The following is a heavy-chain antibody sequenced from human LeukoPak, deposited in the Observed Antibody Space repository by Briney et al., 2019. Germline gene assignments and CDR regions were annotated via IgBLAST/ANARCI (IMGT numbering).Heavy chain of an antibody. D-gene: IGHD6-13*01. CDR2: INPKSGGT. CDR3: ARAGGVGEQPEYFQH. CDR1: GYTFTGYY. V-gene: IGHV1-2*02. Sequence: GASVKVSCKASGYTFTGYYMHWVRQAPGQGLEWMGWINPKSGGTDSAQKFQGRVTMTGDTSISTAYMELSRLTSDDTAVYYCARAGGVGEQPEYFQHWAQGTLVTVSS. J-gene: IGHJ1*01.